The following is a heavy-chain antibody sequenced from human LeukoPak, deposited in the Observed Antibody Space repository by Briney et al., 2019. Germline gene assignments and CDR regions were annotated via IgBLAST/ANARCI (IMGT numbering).Heavy chain of an antibody. J-gene: IGHJ4*02. D-gene: IGHD3-16*01. CDR1: GYTFTSYV. CDR3: ARDLLSGGDY. Sequence: ASMKVSCKASGYTFTSYVINWVRQAPGQGLEWMGWINTNTGNPTYAQGFTGRFVFSLDTSASTAYLQISSLKAEDTAVYYCARDLLSGGDYWGQGTLVTVSS. V-gene: IGHV7-4-1*02. CDR2: INTNTGNP.